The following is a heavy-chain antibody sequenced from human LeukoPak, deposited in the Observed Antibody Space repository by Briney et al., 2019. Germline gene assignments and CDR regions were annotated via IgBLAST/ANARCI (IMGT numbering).Heavy chain of an antibody. CDR1: GDSFSTSGYS. J-gene: IGHJ4*02. Sequence: SETLSLTCTVSGDSFSTSGYSWSWIRQPPGKGLEWIGYIYHSGTTYNNPSLQSRVTISVDRSKNQFSLNLSSVTAADTAVYYCARVGYQEDFDYWGQGTLVIVSS. CDR3: ARVGYQEDFDY. CDR2: IYHSGTT. V-gene: IGHV4-30-2*01. D-gene: IGHD2-2*01.